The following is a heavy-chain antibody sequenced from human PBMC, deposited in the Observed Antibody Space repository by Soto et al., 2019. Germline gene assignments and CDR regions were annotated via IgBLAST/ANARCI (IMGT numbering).Heavy chain of an antibody. D-gene: IGHD6-13*01. V-gene: IGHV4-31*03. CDR2: IYYSGST. CDR3: AREYSSSWYGGSIGY. CDR1: DGSISSGGYY. J-gene: IGHJ4*02. Sequence: PSETLSLTFTVSDGSISSGGYYWSWIRQNPGKGMEWIGYIYYSGSTYYNPSLKSRVTISVDTSKNQFSLKLSSVIAADTAVYYCAREYSSSWYGGSIGYWGQGTLVTVSS.